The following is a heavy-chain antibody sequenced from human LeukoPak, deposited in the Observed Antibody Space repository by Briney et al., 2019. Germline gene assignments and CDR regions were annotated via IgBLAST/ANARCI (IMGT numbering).Heavy chain of an antibody. CDR2: INPNSGGT. CDR3: ARDKWELGRDY. J-gene: IGHJ4*02. CDR1: GYTFTGHY. V-gene: IGHV1-2*02. Sequence: ASVKVSCKASGYTFTGHYMHWVRQAPGQGLGWMGWINPNSGGTNYAQKFQGRVTMTRDTSISTAYMELSRLRSDDTAVYYCARDKWELGRDYWGQGTLVTVSS. D-gene: IGHD1-26*01.